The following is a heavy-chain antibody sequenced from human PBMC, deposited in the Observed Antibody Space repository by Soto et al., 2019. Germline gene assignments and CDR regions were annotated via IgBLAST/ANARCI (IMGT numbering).Heavy chain of an antibody. D-gene: IGHD2-21*01. CDR3: ARAVCGAECYSMFYHFYGLDV. J-gene: IGHJ6*02. Sequence: EVQVVESGGGLIQPGGSLRLSCDASGFNVRTNYMAWVRQAPGKGLEWVSVLYTGGSTYYTDSVRGRFTISTDNSKNTLYLQMNRLRAEDTALYYCARAVCGAECYSMFYHFYGLDVWGQGTTVTVSS. V-gene: IGHV3-53*01. CDR1: GFNVRTNY. CDR2: LYTGGST.